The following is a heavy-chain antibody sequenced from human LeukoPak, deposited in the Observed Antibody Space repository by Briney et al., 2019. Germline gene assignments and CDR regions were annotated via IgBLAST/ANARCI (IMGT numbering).Heavy chain of an antibody. V-gene: IGHV3-7*03. CDR3: ARDKGSDEGSKFDY. CDR1: GFTFSSFW. CDR2: IKQDGSEK. J-gene: IGHJ4*02. Sequence: GGSLRLSCAASGFTFSSFWMSWVRQAPGKGLEWVANIKQDGSEKYYADSVKGRFTISRDNAKKSLYLQVNSLRAEDTAVYYCARDKGSDEGSKFDYWGQGTLVTVSS.